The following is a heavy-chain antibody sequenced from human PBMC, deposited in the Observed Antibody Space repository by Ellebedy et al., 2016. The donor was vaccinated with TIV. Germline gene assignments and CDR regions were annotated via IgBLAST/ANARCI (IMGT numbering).Heavy chain of an antibody. CDR1: GFTFSSYA. Sequence: GGSLRLXXAASGFTFSSYAMSWVRQAPGKGLEWVSAISGSGGSTYYADSVKGRFTISRDNSKNTLYLQMNSLRAEDTAVYYCAKDSSRCGGDCYPYFDYWGQGTLVTVSS. CDR2: ISGSGGST. CDR3: AKDSSRCGGDCYPYFDY. J-gene: IGHJ4*02. D-gene: IGHD2-21*02. V-gene: IGHV3-23*01.